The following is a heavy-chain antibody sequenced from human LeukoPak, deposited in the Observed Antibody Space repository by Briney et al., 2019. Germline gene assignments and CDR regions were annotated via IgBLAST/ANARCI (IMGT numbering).Heavy chain of an antibody. D-gene: IGHD3-10*01. CDR1: GGSISSYY. J-gene: IGHJ4*02. Sequence: SETLSLTCTVSGGSISSYYWSWIRQHPGNGLEWIGYIYSSGSTNYNPSLKSRVTISVDTSKNQFSLKLSSVTAADTAVYYCASLARYYYGSGWPSIDYWGQGTLVTVSS. V-gene: IGHV4-59*01. CDR3: ASLARYYYGSGWPSIDY. CDR2: IYSSGST.